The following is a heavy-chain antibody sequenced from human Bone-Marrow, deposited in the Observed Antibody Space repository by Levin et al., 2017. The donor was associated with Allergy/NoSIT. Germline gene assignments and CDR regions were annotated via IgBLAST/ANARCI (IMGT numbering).Heavy chain of an antibody. D-gene: IGHD1-26*01. J-gene: IGHJ6*02. CDR2: ISSRSSTI. CDR1: GFTFSSNS. Sequence: GGSLRLSCAASGFTFSSNSINWVRQAPGKGLEWVSYISSRSSTIYYADSVKGRFTISRDNAKNSLYLQMNSLRAEDTAVYYCARDQWGNYYYGMDVWGQGTTVTVSS. V-gene: IGHV3-48*01. CDR3: ARDQWGNYYYGMDV.